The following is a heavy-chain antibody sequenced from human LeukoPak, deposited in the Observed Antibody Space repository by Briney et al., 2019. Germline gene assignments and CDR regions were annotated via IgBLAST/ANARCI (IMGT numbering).Heavy chain of an antibody. CDR2: FSSDGSSK. J-gene: IGHJ4*02. V-gene: IGHV3-74*01. CDR3: ARGLRSGGSCCFDY. Sequence: GGSLRLSCAASGFTFSSYWMHWVRQAPGKGRVGFSRFSSDGSSKSYADSVKGRFTISRDNAKNTLYLQMNSLRAEDTAVYYCARGLRSGGSCCFDYWGQGTLVTVSS. D-gene: IGHD2-15*01. CDR1: GFTFSSYW.